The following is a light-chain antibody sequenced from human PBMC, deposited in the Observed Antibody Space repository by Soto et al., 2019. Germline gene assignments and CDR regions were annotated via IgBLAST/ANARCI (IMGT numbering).Light chain of an antibody. J-gene: IGLJ2*01. CDR1: SSDVGGYSY. CDR3: SSYTSDTTLDVV. V-gene: IGLV2-14*03. CDR2: DVT. Sequence: QSVLTQPASVSGSPGQSITISCTGTSSDVGGYSYVSWYQQHPGKAPKLMIYDVTNRPSGVSNRFSGSKSGNTASLTISGLQAEDEADYYCSSYTSDTTLDVVFGGGTKVTVL.